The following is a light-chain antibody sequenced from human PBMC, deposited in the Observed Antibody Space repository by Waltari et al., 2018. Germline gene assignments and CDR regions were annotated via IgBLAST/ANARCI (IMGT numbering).Light chain of an antibody. CDR1: QSVSIN. V-gene: IGKV3-11*01. CDR3: QQTSSWPLT. CDR2: DAS. Sequence: EIVLTQSPATLSLSPGQRATLSCRASQSVSINLGWYQQTLGQPPRLLIYDASHRATGIPARFSASGSGTDFTLTISGLEPEDFALYFCQQTSSWPLTFGGGTKVEFK. J-gene: IGKJ4*01.